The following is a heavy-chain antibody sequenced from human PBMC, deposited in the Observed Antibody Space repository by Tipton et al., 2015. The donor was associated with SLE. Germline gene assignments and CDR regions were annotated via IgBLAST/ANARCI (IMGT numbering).Heavy chain of an antibody. CDR1: GFTVSSSY. CDR3: ARSRLRELSWAEPIDD. CDR2: IYAAGST. J-gene: IGHJ4*02. Sequence: GSLRLSCAASGFTVSSSYMNWVRQAPGKGLEWVSVIYAAGSTYYADSVRGRFSLSRDNSKNTLYLQMNSLRAEDTAIYYCARSRLRELSWAEPIDDWGQGTLVTVSS. D-gene: IGHD3-16*02. V-gene: IGHV3-66*01.